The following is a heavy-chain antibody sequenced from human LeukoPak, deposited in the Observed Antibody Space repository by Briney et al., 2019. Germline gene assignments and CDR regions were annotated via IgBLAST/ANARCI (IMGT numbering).Heavy chain of an antibody. CDR2: IYTSGST. J-gene: IGHJ4*02. CDR3: ARTSRSAGPSGFDY. Sequence: SETLSLTCTVSGGSISSYYWSWIRQPAGKGLEWIGRIYTSGSTNYNPSLKSRVTMSVDTSKNQFSLKLSSVTAADTAVYYCARTSRSAGPSGFDYWGQGTLVTVSS. V-gene: IGHV4-4*07. D-gene: IGHD6-19*01. CDR1: GGSISSYY.